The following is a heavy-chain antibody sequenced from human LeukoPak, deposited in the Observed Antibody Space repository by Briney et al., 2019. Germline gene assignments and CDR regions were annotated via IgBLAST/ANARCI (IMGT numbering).Heavy chain of an antibody. J-gene: IGHJ5*02. CDR3: AKDAPGYDFWSGQNWFDP. V-gene: IGHV3-23*01. CDR2: SSGSGGST. D-gene: IGHD3-3*01. CDR1: GFTFSSYA. Sequence: GGSLRLSCAASGFTFSSYAMSWVRQAPGKGLEWVSASSGSGGSTYYADSVKGRFTISRDNSKNTLYPQMNSLRAEDTAVYYCAKDAPGYDFWSGQNWFDPWGQGTLVTVSS.